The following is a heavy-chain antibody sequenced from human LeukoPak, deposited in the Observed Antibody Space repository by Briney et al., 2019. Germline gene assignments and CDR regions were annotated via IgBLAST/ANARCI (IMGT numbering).Heavy chain of an antibody. CDR2: IYYSGST. D-gene: IGHD3-9*01. CDR1: GGSISSYY. J-gene: IGHJ4*02. Sequence: PSETLSLTCTVSGGSISSYYWSWLRQPPGKGLEWIGYIYYSGSTNYNPSLKSRVTISVDTSKNQFSLKLSSVTAADTAVYYCAKAADWLAADYIDYWGQGTLVTVSS. CDR3: AKAADWLAADYIDY. V-gene: IGHV4-59*01.